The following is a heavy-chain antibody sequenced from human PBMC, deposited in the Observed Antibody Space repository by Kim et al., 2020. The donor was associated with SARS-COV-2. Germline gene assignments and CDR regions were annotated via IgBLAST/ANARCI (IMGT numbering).Heavy chain of an antibody. D-gene: IGHD3-22*01. CDR1: GGSISSSSYY. V-gene: IGHV4-39*01. J-gene: IGHJ2*01. CDR2: IYYSGST. CDR3: ARRFLYDSSGYNRGGYFDL. Sequence: SETLSLTCTVSGGSISSSSYYWGWIRQPPGKGLEWIGSIYYSGSTYYNPSLKSRVTISVDTSKNQFSLKLSSVTAADTAVYYCARRFLYDSSGYNRGGYFDLWGRGTLVTVSS.